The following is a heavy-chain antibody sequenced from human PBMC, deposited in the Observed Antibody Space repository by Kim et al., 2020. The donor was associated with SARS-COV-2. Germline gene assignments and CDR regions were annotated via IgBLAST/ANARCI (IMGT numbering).Heavy chain of an antibody. Sequence: SETLSLTCTDSGGSISSGGYYWSWIRQHPGKGLEWIGYIYYSGSTYYNPSLKSRVTISVDTSKNQFSLKLSSVTAADTAVYYCARERESRFDYWGQGTLVTVSS. CDR3: ARERESRFDY. D-gene: IGHD3-10*01. CDR1: GGSISSGGYY. CDR2: IYYSGST. J-gene: IGHJ4*02. V-gene: IGHV4-31*03.